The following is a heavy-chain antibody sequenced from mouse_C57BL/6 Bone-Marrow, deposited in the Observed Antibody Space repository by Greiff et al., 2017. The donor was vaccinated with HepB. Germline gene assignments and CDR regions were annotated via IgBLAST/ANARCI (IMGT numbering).Heavy chain of an antibody. V-gene: IGHV14-4*01. Sequence: EVQLQQSGAELVRPGASVKLSCTASGFNIKDAYMHWVKQRPEQGLEWIGWIDPENGDTEYASKFQGKATITADTSSNTAYLQLSSLTSEDTAVYYCTTTVYYGSSYDYWGQGTTLTVSS. CDR2: IDPENGDT. CDR3: TTTVYYGSSYDY. D-gene: IGHD1-1*01. CDR1: GFNIKDAY. J-gene: IGHJ2*01.